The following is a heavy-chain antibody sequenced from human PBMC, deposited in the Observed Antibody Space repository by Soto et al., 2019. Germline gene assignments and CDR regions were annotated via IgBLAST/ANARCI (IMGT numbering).Heavy chain of an antibody. CDR2: IIPILGIA. CDR1: GGTLSSYT. D-gene: IGHD5-18*01. Sequence: SVKVSCKASGGTLSSYTISWVRQAPGQGLEWMGRIIPILGIANYAQKFQGRVTITADKSTSTAYMELRSLRSDDTAVYYCARSSGYSYGFDYWGQGTLVTVSS. CDR3: ARSSGYSYGFDY. V-gene: IGHV1-69*02. J-gene: IGHJ4*02.